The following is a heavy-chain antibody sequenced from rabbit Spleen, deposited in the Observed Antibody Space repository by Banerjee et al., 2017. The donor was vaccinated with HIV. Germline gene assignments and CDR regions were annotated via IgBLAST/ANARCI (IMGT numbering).Heavy chain of an antibody. Sequence: QEHLKESGGGLVQPGGSLKLSCTASGFSFSDRDVMCWVRQAPGKGLEWIACINTATGKAVYATWAKGRFTISKTSSTTVTLQMTSLTAADTATYFCARDLVAVIGWNFNLWGPGTLVTVS. CDR2: INTATGKA. D-gene: IGHD1-1*01. V-gene: IGHV1S45*01. CDR1: GFSFSDRDV. J-gene: IGHJ4*01. CDR3: ARDLVAVIGWNFNL.